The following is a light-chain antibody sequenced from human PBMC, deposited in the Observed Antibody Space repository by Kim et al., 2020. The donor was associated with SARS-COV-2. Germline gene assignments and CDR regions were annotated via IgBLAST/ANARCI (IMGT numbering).Light chain of an antibody. CDR1: KLGDKY. J-gene: IGLJ3*02. CDR3: QAWDSSTASWV. Sequence: SYELTQPPSVSVSPGQTASITCSGDKLGDKYACWYQQKPGQSPVLVIYQDSKRPSGIPERFSGSNSGNTATLTISGTQAMDEADYYCQAWDSSTASWVFGGGTQRPS. V-gene: IGLV3-1*01. CDR2: QDS.